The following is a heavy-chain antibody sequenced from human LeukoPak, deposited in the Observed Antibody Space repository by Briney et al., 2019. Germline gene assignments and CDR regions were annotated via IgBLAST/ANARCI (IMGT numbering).Heavy chain of an antibody. V-gene: IGHV3-21*04. D-gene: IGHD6-13*01. Sequence: GGSLRLSCTASGFSFSTYAMTWVRQAPGKGLEWISSMSSGSRYIYYADSVRGRFTISRDNSKNTLYLQMNSLRAEDTAVYYCAKCRVTGYSSSWYYFDYWGQGTLVTVSS. J-gene: IGHJ4*02. CDR1: GFSFSTYA. CDR3: AKCRVTGYSSSWYYFDY. CDR2: MSSGSRYI.